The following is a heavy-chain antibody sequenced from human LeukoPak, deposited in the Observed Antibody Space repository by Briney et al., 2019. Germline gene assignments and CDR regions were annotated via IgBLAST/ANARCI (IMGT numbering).Heavy chain of an antibody. CDR1: GFTFSDNS. CDR2: ISFSSGTI. J-gene: IGHJ4*02. D-gene: IGHD6-25*01. V-gene: IGHV3-48*01. Sequence: GGSLRLSCTASGFTFSDNSMNWVRQAPGKGLEWVSYISFSSGTIYYADSVKGRFTISRDNAKNSLYLQMNSLRAEDTAVYYCATDEPGIAAATWGQGTLVTVSS. CDR3: ATDEPGIAAAT.